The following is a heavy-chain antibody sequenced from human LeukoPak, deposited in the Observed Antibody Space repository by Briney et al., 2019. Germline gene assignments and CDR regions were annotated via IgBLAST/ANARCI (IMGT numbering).Heavy chain of an antibody. CDR2: INPSGGST. CDR3: ARDGFRFSGPFYYFDY. Sequence: GASVKVSCKASGYTFTSYYMHWVRQAPGQGLEWMGIINPSGGSTSYAQKFQGRVTMTRDTSTSTVYMELSSLRSDDTAVYYCARDGFRFSGPFYYFDYWGQGTLVTVSS. J-gene: IGHJ4*02. D-gene: IGHD3-3*01. CDR1: GYTFTSYY. V-gene: IGHV1-46*01.